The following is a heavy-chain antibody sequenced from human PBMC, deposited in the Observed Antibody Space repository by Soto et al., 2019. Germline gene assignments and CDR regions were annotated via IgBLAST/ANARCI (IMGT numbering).Heavy chain of an antibody. CDR3: ARMAGDYYYYYGMDV. CDR1: GGSISSSSYY. J-gene: IGHJ6*02. V-gene: IGHV4-39*01. D-gene: IGHD3-10*01. CDR2: IYYSGST. Sequence: SETLSLTCTVSGGSISSSSYYWGWIRQPPGKGLEWIGSIYYSGSTYYNPSLKSRVTISVDTSKNQFSLKLSSVTAADTAVYYCARMAGDYYYYYGMDVWGQGTTVTVSS.